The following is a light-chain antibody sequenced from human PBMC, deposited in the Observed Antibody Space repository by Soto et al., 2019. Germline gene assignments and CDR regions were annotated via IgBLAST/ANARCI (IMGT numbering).Light chain of an antibody. CDR3: QQYKNWPL. CDR2: GAS. J-gene: IGKJ5*01. Sequence: IVMTQSPATLSVSPGEGVTLSCRASQSVRSHLAWYQQKPGQPPRLLIYGASTRATGIPARFSGSGFGTEFTLTISSLQSEDFAVYYCQQYKNWPLFGQGARLEI. V-gene: IGKV3-15*01. CDR1: QSVRSH.